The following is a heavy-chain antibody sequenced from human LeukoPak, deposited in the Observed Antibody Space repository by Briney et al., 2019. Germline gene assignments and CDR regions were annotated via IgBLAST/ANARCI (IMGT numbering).Heavy chain of an antibody. V-gene: IGHV3-7*01. Sequence: GGSLRLSCAASGFTFSSDWMSWVRQAPGKGLEWVANIKQDGSEKYYVDSVKGRFTISRDNAKNSLYLQMNSLRAEDTAVYYCARDSSSWSHLDYWGQGTLDTVSS. D-gene: IGHD6-13*01. CDR1: GFTFSSDW. CDR2: IKQDGSEK. CDR3: ARDSSSWSHLDY. J-gene: IGHJ4*02.